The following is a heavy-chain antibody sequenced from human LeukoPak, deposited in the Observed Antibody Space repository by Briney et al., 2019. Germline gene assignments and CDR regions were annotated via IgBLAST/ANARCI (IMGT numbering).Heavy chain of an antibody. J-gene: IGHJ4*02. CDR3: ARGFGYGSGNYYIPPLF. CDR2: IYYSGST. D-gene: IGHD3-10*01. CDR1: GGSISSYY. V-gene: IGHV4-59*01. Sequence: PSETLSLTCTVSGGSISSYYWNWIRQPPGKGLEWIGYIYYSGSTNYNPSLKSRVTISIDTSKNQFSLKLSSVTAADTAVYYCARGFGYGSGNYYIPPLFWGQGTLVTVSS.